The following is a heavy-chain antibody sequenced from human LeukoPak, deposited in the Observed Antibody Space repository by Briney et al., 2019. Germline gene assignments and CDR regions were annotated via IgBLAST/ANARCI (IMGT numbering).Heavy chain of an antibody. J-gene: IGHJ3*02. CDR2: INSDGSST. Sequence: QPGGSLRLSCAASRFTFSSYWMHWVRQAPGKGLVWVSRINSDGSSTSYADSVKGRFTISRDNAKNTLYLQMNSLRAEDTAVYYCVVYYYDSSGYYSAAFDIWGQGTMVTVSS. V-gene: IGHV3-74*01. D-gene: IGHD3-22*01. CDR1: RFTFSSYW. CDR3: VVYYYDSSGYYSAAFDI.